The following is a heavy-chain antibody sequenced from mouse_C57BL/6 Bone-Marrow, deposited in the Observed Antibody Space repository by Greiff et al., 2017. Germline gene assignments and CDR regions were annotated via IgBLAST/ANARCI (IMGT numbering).Heavy chain of an antibody. CDR1: GFTFSDYY. CDR3: ARHEYSGAY. Sequence: EVKLVESGGGLVQPGGSLKLSCAASGFTFSDYYMYWVRQTPEKRLEWVAYISNGGGSTYYPDTVKGRFTISRDNAKNTLYLQMSRLKSEDTAMYYCARHEYSGAYWGQGTLVTVSA. V-gene: IGHV5-12*01. D-gene: IGHD2-12*01. J-gene: IGHJ3*01. CDR2: ISNGGGST.